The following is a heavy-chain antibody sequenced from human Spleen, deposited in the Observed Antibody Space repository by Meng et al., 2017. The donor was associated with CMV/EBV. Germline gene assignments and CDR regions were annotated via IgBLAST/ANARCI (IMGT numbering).Heavy chain of an antibody. CDR2: IYSGGST. CDR3: ATLWSTAPFDY. D-gene: IGHD3-10*01. J-gene: IGHJ4*02. Sequence: VEVGEGVVQPGRSLRLSCGASGFTFSTYAMHWVRQAPGKGLEWVSVIYSGGSTYYADSVKGRFTISRDNSKNTLYLQMNSLRAEDTAVYYCATLWSTAPFDYWGQGTLVTVSS. V-gene: IGHV3-66*01. CDR1: GFTFSTYA.